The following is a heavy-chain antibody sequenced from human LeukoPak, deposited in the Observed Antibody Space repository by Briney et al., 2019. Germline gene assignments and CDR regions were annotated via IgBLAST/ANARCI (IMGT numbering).Heavy chain of an antibody. CDR2: ISSSSSYI. J-gene: IGHJ5*02. Sequence: GGSLRLSCAVSGFTFSSYSMNWVRQAPGKGLEWVSSISSSSSYIYYADSVKGRFTIPRDNAKNSLYLQMNSLRAEDTAVYYWAGGGVRGVYSALVGPRGPGTLGTVSS. V-gene: IGHV3-21*01. D-gene: IGHD3-10*01. CDR3: AGGGVRGVYSALVGP. CDR1: GFTFSSYS.